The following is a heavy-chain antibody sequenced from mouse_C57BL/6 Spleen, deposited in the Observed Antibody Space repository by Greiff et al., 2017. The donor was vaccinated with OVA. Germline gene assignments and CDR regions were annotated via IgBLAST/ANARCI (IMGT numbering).Heavy chain of an antibody. Sequence: VKLQQPGADLVKPGASVKLSCKASGYTFTIYWMHWVKQRPGQGLEWIGMIHPNSGSTNYNEKFKSKATLTVDKSSSTAYMQLSSLTSEDSAVYYCAREGDDYDWFAYWGQGTLVTVSA. CDR3: AREGDDYDWFAY. D-gene: IGHD2-4*01. J-gene: IGHJ3*01. CDR1: GYTFTIYW. CDR2: IHPNSGST. V-gene: IGHV1-64*01.